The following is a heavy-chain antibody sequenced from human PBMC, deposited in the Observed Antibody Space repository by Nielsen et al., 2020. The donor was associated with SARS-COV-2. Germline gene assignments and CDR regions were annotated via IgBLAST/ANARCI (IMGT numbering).Heavy chain of an antibody. V-gene: IGHV4-4*02. CDR3: AREGAPDKYSSGWYRPFDY. Sequence: SETLSLTCAVSGGSISSNNWWSWVRQPPGKGLEWIGEIYHRGSTYYNPSLKSRVTISVDTSKNQFSLKLSSVTAADTAVYYCAREGAPDKYSSGWYRPFDYWGQGTLVTVSS. CDR1: GGSISSNNW. J-gene: IGHJ4*02. CDR2: IYHRGST. D-gene: IGHD6-19*01.